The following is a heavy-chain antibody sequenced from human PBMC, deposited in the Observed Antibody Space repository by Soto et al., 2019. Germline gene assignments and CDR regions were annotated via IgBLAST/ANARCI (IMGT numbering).Heavy chain of an antibody. CDR2: IYNSGST. Sequence: QVQLQESGPGLVKPSETLSLTCTVSGGSISSYYWSWIRQPPGKGLEWIGFIYNSGSTNYNPSLKSRVTISMDTSRNQFSLILSSVTAADTAVYYCARAPYGSGTEPYYFDYWGQGTLVTVSS. D-gene: IGHD3-10*01. CDR3: ARAPYGSGTEPYYFDY. J-gene: IGHJ4*02. V-gene: IGHV4-59*01. CDR1: GGSISSYY.